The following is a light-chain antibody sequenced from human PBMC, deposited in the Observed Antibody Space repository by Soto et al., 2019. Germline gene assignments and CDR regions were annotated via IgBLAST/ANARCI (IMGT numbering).Light chain of an antibody. Sequence: EVVMTQSPATLSVSPGERATLSCRASRGIGSTLAWYQQKPGQTPRLLIYDTSTRATGVPARFIGSASGTEFTLTITSLQSEDFALYYCQHDVTWPLAFGGGTRVENK. CDR2: DTS. CDR3: QHDVTWPLA. V-gene: IGKV3-15*01. CDR1: RGIGST. J-gene: IGKJ4*01.